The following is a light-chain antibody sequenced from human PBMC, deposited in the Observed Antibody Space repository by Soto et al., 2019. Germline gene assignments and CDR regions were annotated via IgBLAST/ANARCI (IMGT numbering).Light chain of an antibody. CDR2: GAS. J-gene: IGKJ4*01. CDR1: ESVGAS. Sequence: EIVMTQSPATLSVSPGERATLSCRASESVGASLAWYQQRPGQAPRLLIYGASTRATGIPVRFSGSGSGTEFTLTINSLQSEDFAIYYCQQYCDWPRLTFGGGTKVDIK. CDR3: QQYCDWPRLT. V-gene: IGKV3-15*01.